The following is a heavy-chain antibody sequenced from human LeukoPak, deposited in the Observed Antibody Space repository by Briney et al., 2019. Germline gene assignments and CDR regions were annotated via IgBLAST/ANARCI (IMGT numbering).Heavy chain of an antibody. CDR3: AREVGGYYDTSGYLYFDY. V-gene: IGHV3-11*06. J-gene: IGHJ4*02. CDR2: ISSSSTYT. D-gene: IGHD3-22*01. Sequence: GGSLRLSCAASGFTFSDYYMSWIRQAPEKGLEWVSYISSSSTYTRYADSVKGRFTVSRDNAKNSLYLQMNSLRAEDTAVYYCAREVGGYYDTSGYLYFDYWGQGTLVTVSS. CDR1: GFTFSDYY.